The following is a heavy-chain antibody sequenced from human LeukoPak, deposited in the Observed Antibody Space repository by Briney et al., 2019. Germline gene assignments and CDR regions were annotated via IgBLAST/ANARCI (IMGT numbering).Heavy chain of an antibody. CDR3: ARDAPVGELLYYFDY. D-gene: IGHD3-10*01. CDR2: IYTSGST. CDR1: GGSISSYY. Sequence: PSETLSLTCTVSGGSISSYYWGWIRQPAGKGLEWIGRIYTSGSTNYNPSLKSRVTMSVDTSKNQFSLKLSSVTAADTAVYYCARDAPVGELLYYFDYWGQGTLVTVSS. V-gene: IGHV4-4*07. J-gene: IGHJ4*02.